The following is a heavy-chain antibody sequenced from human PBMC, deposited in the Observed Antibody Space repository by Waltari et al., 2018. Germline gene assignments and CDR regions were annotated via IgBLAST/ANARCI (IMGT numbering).Heavy chain of an antibody. Sequence: QVQLVQSGAEVKKPGSSVKVSCKASGGTFSSYVISWVRQAPGQGLEWMGVIIPIFGTANYAQKFQGRVTITTDESTSTAYMELSSLRSEDTAVYYCARDLGLQRFNWFDPWGQGTLVTVSS. D-gene: IGHD4-4*01. CDR2: IIPIFGTA. CDR3: ARDLGLQRFNWFDP. J-gene: IGHJ5*02. CDR1: GGTFSSYV. V-gene: IGHV1-69*05.